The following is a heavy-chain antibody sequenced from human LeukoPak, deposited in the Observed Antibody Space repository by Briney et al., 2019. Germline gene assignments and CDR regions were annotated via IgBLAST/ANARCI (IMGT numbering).Heavy chain of an antibody. Sequence: ASVKLSCKASGYTFTSNGISWGRQVPGQGLEWMGWISAFSGGTKNAQELQGRVTMTTDTSTSTAYMELRSLRSDDTAVYYCARDRYYYGSGSYYNYDPSYFDSWGQGTLVTVSS. D-gene: IGHD3-10*01. CDR3: ARDRYYYGSGSYYNYDPSYFDS. V-gene: IGHV1-18*01. CDR2: ISAFSGGT. CDR1: GYTFTSNG. J-gene: IGHJ4*02.